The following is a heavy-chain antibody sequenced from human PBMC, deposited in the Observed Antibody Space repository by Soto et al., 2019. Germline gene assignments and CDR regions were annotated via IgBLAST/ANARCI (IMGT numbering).Heavy chain of an antibody. Sequence: EVQLVQSGGEVKKPGESLKISCKGYGYRFFNHWIGWVRQMPGKGLEWMGIIDPSDSDTRYSPSFQGQVTISADKSITTAYLQWSSLKASDSALYYCARRGDGYKYDYWGQGTLVTVSS. CDR3: ARRGDGYKYDY. CDR1: GYRFFNHW. D-gene: IGHD5-12*01. J-gene: IGHJ4*02. V-gene: IGHV5-51*01. CDR2: IDPSDSDT.